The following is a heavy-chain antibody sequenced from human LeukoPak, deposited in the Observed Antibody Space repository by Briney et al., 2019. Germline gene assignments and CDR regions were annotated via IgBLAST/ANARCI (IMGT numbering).Heavy chain of an antibody. CDR1: GFTFSRYT. J-gene: IGHJ4*02. Sequence: GGSLRLSCAASGFTFSRYTLNWVRQAPGKGLEWVSSISSTSTYIYYADSVKGRFTISRDNAKNSLYLQMSSLRAEDTAVYYCTRVGIVGATTGFDYWGQGTLVTVSS. D-gene: IGHD1-26*01. CDR3: TRVGIVGATTGFDY. CDR2: ISSTSTYI. V-gene: IGHV3-21*01.